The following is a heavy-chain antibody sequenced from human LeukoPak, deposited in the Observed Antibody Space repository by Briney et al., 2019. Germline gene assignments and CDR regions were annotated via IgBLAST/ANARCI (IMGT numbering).Heavy chain of an antibody. CDR2: IIPILGIA. CDR1: GGTFSSYA. D-gene: IGHD6-13*01. CDR3: ARAWVIAAAGTGAFDI. J-gene: IGHJ3*02. Sequence: GASVKVSCKASGGTFSSYAISWVRQAPGQGLEWMGRIIPILGIANYAQKFQGRVTITADKSTSTAYMELSSLRSEDTAVCYCARAWVIAAAGTGAFDIWGQGTMVTVSS. V-gene: IGHV1-69*04.